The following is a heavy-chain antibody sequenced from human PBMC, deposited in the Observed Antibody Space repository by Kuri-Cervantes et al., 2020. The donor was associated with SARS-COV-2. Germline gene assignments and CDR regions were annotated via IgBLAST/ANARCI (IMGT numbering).Heavy chain of an antibody. Sequence: GGSLRLSCAASGFTFSSYAMHWVRQAPGKGLEWVAVISYDGSNKYYADSVKGRFTISKDNSKNTQYLQMNSLRAEDTAVYYCAKEMGATKYFQHWGQGTLVTVSS. CDR1: GFTFSSYA. CDR2: ISYDGSNK. CDR3: AKEMGATKYFQH. V-gene: IGHV3-30*04. D-gene: IGHD1-26*01. J-gene: IGHJ1*01.